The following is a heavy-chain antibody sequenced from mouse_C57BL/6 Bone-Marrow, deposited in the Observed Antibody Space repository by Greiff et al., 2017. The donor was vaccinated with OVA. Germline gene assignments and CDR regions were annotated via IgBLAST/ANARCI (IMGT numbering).Heavy chain of an antibody. Sequence: VKLVESGAELVKPGASVKLSCKASGYTFTSYWMHWVKQRPGQGLEWIGMIHPNSGSTNYNEKFKSKATLTVDKSSSTAYMQLSSLTSEDSAVYYCAYYYGSSYDWYFDVWGTGTTVTVSS. V-gene: IGHV1-64*01. D-gene: IGHD1-1*01. CDR2: IHPNSGST. CDR3: AYYYGSSYDWYFDV. CDR1: GYTFTSYW. J-gene: IGHJ1*03.